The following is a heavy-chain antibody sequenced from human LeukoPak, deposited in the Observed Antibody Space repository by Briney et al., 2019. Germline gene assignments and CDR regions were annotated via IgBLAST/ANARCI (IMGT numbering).Heavy chain of an antibody. CDR2: INHSGST. CDR1: GGSFSGYY. V-gene: IGHV4-34*01. J-gene: IGHJ4*02. Sequence: SETLSLTCAVYGGSFSGYYWSWIRQPPGKGLEWIGEINHSGSTNYNPSLKSRVTISVDTSKNQFSLKLSSVTAADTAAYYCARSGTMAGTIIDYWGQGTLVTVSS. D-gene: IGHD6-19*01. CDR3: ARSGTMAGTIIDY.